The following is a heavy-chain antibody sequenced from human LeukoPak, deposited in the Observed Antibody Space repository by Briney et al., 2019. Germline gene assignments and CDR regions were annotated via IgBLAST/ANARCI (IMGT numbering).Heavy chain of an antibody. CDR2: VYFSGLT. J-gene: IGHJ4*02. CDR3: ARYDFWSGFDY. V-gene: IGHV4-59*01. Sequence: PSETLSLTCTVSGGAISSYYWSWIRQPPGEGLEWIGYVYFSGLTNYNPSLKSRVTISVDTSKNQFSLKLSSVTAADTAVYYCARYDFWSGFDYWGQGTLVTVSS. CDR1: GGAISSYY. D-gene: IGHD3-3*01.